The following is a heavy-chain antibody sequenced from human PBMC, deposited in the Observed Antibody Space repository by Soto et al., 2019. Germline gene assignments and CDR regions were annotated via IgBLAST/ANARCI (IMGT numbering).Heavy chain of an antibody. Sequence: QVHLVQSGPEVKMPGASLKVSCKASGYTFTSYGITWVRQAPGQGLEWMGWINGYNGHTKYARKLQGRVTMTTDTSTSTAFMELRSLRSDDTAVYYCARYFVNDYGDPGWLDPWGQGTLVTVSS. J-gene: IGHJ5*02. D-gene: IGHD4-17*01. V-gene: IGHV1-18*01. CDR2: INGYNGHT. CDR1: GYTFTSYG. CDR3: ARYFVNDYGDPGWLDP.